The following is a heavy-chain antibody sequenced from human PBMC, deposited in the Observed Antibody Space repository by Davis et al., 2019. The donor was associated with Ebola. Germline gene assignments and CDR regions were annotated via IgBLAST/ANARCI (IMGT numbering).Heavy chain of an antibody. CDR1: GFTFSSYA. Sequence: GESLKISCAASGFTFSSYAMSWVRQAPGKGLEWVSAISGSGGSTYYADSVKGRFTISRDNSKNTLYLQMNSLRAEDTAVYYCARDGKAVAAPFDYWGQGTLVTVSS. D-gene: IGHD6-19*01. CDR2: ISGSGGST. V-gene: IGHV3-23*01. CDR3: ARDGKAVAAPFDY. J-gene: IGHJ4*02.